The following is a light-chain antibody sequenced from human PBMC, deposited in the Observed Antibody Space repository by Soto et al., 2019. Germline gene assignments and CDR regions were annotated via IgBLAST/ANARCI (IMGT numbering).Light chain of an antibody. V-gene: IGKV1-5*03. J-gene: IGKJ1*01. CDR1: QNINTW. CDR2: KAS. Sequence: DIQMTQSPSTVPASVGDRVTITCRASQNINTWLDWYQQKXGKAPXLLILKASSLASGVTSRFSGSGSGTEFTLTISSLQPDDLATYYCQQYNNYFWAFGQGTRWIS. CDR3: QQYNNYFWA.